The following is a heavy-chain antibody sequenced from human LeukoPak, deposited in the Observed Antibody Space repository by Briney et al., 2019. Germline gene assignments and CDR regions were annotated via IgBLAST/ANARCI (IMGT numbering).Heavy chain of an antibody. CDR2: ISGRRDST. D-gene: IGHD3-10*01. CDR3: ARFLRALGYFDY. V-gene: IGHV3-23*01. Sequence: GGTLRLSCAASGFTFSSYGMSWVRQAPGKGLEWVSTISGRRDSTSYADSVKGRFTISRDDSKNTLYLQMNSLRAEDTAVYYCARFLRALGYFDYWGQGTLVTVSS. CDR1: GFTFSSYG. J-gene: IGHJ4*02.